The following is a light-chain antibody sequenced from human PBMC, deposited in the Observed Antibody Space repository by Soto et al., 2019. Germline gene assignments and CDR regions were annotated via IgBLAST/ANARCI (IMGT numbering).Light chain of an antibody. Sequence: EIVMTQSPATLSVSPGESATLSCRASQSISFYLAWYQQRPGQAPRLLIYGASTRAAGIPAGFSGSGAGTEFALTISSLQSEDFAVYYCQQYNKWPRTFGQGTKVDIK. CDR3: QQYNKWPRT. J-gene: IGKJ1*01. CDR2: GAS. V-gene: IGKV3-15*01. CDR1: QSISFY.